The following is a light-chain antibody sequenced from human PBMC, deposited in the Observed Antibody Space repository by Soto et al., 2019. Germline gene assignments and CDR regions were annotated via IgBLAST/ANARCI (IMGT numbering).Light chain of an antibody. V-gene: IGKV3-20*01. CDR2: GAS. CDR3: QQYGTSPGLFT. CDR1: XSVSGNY. J-gene: IGKJ3*01. Sequence: EVVLTQSPGTLSLSPGERATXXXXXXXSVSGNYLAWYQQKPGQAPRLLIYGASSRATGIPDRFSGSGSGTDFTLTISRLEPEDFAVYYCQQYGTSPGLFTFGPGTKVDIK.